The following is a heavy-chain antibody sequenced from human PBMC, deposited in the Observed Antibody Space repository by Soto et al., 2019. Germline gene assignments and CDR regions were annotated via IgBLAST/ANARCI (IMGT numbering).Heavy chain of an antibody. D-gene: IGHD3-9*01. CDR2: ITGDSSYT. J-gene: IGHJ5*02. Sequence: EVQLVESGGGLVKPGGSLRLSCAASGFSFSKYKMNWVRQAPGKGLEWVSSITGDSSYTYYADSVKGRFTISRDNANNSLYLEMNSLGAEDTAMYYCSRDFIYDILTDGFDPWGQGTLVTVSS. CDR3: SRDFIYDILTDGFDP. CDR1: GFSFSKYK. V-gene: IGHV3-21*01.